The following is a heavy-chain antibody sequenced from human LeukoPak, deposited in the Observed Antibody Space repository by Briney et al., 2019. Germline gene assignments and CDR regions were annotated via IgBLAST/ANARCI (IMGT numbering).Heavy chain of an antibody. D-gene: IGHD3-22*01. V-gene: IGHV1-2*06. CDR1: GYTFTGYY. CDR2: INPSSGDT. CDR3: ARDDSSGYYYSSINYYYYGMDV. Sequence: ASVKVSCKASGYTFTGYYVHWVRQAPGQGLEWMGRINPSSGDTNYAQKFQGRVTITADESTSTAYMELSSLRSEDTAVYYCARDDSSGYYYSSINYYYYGMDVWGQGTTVTVSS. J-gene: IGHJ6*02.